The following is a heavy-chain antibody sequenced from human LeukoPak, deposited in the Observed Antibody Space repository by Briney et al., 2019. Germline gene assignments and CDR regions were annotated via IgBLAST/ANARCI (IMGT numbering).Heavy chain of an antibody. CDR2: INTNTGNP. D-gene: IGHD4-17*01. CDR3: ARDLLDYGDGNWFDP. Sequence: ASVKVSCKASGYTFTSYAMNWVRQAPGQGLERMGWINTNTGNPTYAQGFTGRFVFSLDTSVSTAYLQISSLKAEDTAVYYCARDLLDYGDGNWFDPWGQGTLVTVSS. J-gene: IGHJ5*02. CDR1: GYTFTSYA. V-gene: IGHV7-4-1*02.